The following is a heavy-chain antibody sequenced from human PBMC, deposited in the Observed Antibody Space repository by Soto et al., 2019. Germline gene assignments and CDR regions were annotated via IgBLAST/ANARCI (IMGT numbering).Heavy chain of an antibody. J-gene: IGHJ6*02. V-gene: IGHV3-23*01. CDR3: AREYTAWPLAYGLDV. CDR1: GFTFSSYA. Sequence: GSLRLSCAASGFTFSSYAMSWVRQAPGKGLEWVSAISGSGGSTYYADSVKGRFTISRDNSKNTLYLQMNSLRAEDTAVYYCAREYTAWPLAYGLDVWGQGTTVTVSS. CDR2: ISGSGGST. D-gene: IGHD2-2*02.